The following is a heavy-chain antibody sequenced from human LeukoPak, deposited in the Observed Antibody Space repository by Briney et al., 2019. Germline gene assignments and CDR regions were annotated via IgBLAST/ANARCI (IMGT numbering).Heavy chain of an antibody. CDR2: IIPIFGTA. CDR3: AREYSGANTMIVDY. J-gene: IGHJ4*02. D-gene: IGHD1-26*01. Sequence: SVKVSCKASGGTFSSYAISWVRQAPGQVLEGMGGIIPIFGTANYAQKFQGRVTITADESTSTAYMELSSLRSEDTAVYYCAREYSGANTMIVDYWGQGTLVTVSS. V-gene: IGHV1-69*13. CDR1: GGTFSSYA.